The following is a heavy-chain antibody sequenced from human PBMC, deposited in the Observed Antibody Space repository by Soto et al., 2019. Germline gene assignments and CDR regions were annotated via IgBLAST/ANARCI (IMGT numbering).Heavy chain of an antibody. CDR1: GYRFTSYG. CDR3: ANTGYSGSFDAFDI. J-gene: IGHJ3*02. D-gene: IGHD1-26*01. CDR2: IYPGDSDT. Sequence: PXESLRVSSQCSGYRFTSYGIGLVRQMPGKGLEWMGIIYPGDSDTRYSPSFQGQVTISADKSISTAYLQWSSLKASDTAMYYCANTGYSGSFDAFDIWGQRTMVTVSS. V-gene: IGHV5-51*01.